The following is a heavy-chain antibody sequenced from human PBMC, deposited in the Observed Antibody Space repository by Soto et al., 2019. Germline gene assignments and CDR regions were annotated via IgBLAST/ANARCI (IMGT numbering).Heavy chain of an antibody. J-gene: IGHJ5*02. V-gene: IGHV5-51*01. CDR1: GYSFTIYW. D-gene: IGHD1-26*01. Sequence: GESLRICCNGSGYSFTIYWSGWVRQMPGKGLEWMGIIYPGDSDTRYSPSFQGQVTISADKSISTAYLQWSSLKASDTAMYYCARRGSGSYYGWFDPWGQGTLVTVPS. CDR2: IYPGDSDT. CDR3: ARRGSGSYYGWFDP.